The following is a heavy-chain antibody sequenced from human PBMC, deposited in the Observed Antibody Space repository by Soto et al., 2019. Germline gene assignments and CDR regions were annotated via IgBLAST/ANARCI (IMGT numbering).Heavy chain of an antibody. CDR3: ARAKPYYNWNYFSWLDP. CDR2: ISYDGSNK. V-gene: IGHV3-30-3*01. J-gene: IGHJ5*02. CDR1: GFTFSSYA. Sequence: GGSLRLSCAASGFTFSSYAMHWVRQAPGKGLEWVAVISYDGSNKYYADSVKGRFTISRDNSKNTLYLQMNSLRAEDTAVYYCARAKPYYNWNYFSWLDPWGQGTLVTVS. D-gene: IGHD1-7*01.